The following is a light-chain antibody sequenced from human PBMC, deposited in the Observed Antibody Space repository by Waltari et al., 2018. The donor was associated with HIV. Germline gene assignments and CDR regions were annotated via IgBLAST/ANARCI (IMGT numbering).Light chain of an antibody. CDR2: EVS. V-gene: IGLV2-14*01. CDR1: SSDVGGYNF. CDR3: SSYTSSSTLVV. Sequence: QSALTQPASVSGSPGQSITISCTGTSSDVGGYNFVSWYQHHPGKAPKLMIYEVSNRPAGVSNSFSGSKSGNTASLTISGLQAEDEADYYCSSYTSSSTLVVFGGGTKLTVL. J-gene: IGLJ2*01.